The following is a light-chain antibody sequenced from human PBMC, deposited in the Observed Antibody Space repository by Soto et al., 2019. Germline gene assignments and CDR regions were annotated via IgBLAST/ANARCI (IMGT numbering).Light chain of an antibody. CDR1: SSNLGAGYD. J-gene: IGLJ3*02. Sequence: QAVVTQPPSVSGAPGQRVTISCSGSSSNLGAGYDVQWYRQFPGTAPKLLIYANSVRPSGVPDRFSGSKSGTSASLAITGLQAEDEADYYCQSYDSSLSRRWVFGGGTKLTVL. CDR3: QSYDSSLSRRWV. V-gene: IGLV1-40*01. CDR2: ANS.